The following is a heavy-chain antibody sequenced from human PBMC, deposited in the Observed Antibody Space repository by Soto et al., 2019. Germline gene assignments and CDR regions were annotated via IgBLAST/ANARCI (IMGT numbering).Heavy chain of an antibody. CDR3: ARSDEILLAYGVNFLRPPLYYYGMDV. CDR2: INAGNGNT. V-gene: IGHV1-3*01. J-gene: IGHJ6*02. D-gene: IGHD4-17*01. CDR1: GYTITSYA. Sequence: ASVKVSCKASGYTITSYAMHWVRQAPGQRLEWMGWINAGNGNTKYSQKFQGRVTITRDTSASTAYMELSSLRSEDTAVYYCARSDEILLAYGVNFLRPPLYYYGMDVWGQGTTVTVSS.